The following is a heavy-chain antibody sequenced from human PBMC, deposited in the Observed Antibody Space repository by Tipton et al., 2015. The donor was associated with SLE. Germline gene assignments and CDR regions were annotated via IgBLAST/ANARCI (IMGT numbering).Heavy chain of an antibody. CDR2: IYYSGST. J-gene: IGHJ4*02. CDR1: GGSISSSSYY. V-gene: IGHV4-39*01. CDR3: ARGRYDSSGYRGYFDY. Sequence: TLSLTCTVPGGSISSSSYYWGWIRQPPGKGLEWIGSIYYSGSTYYNPSLKSRVTISVDTSKNQFSLKLSSVTAADTAVYYCARGRYDSSGYRGYFDYWGQGTLVTVSS. D-gene: IGHD3-22*01.